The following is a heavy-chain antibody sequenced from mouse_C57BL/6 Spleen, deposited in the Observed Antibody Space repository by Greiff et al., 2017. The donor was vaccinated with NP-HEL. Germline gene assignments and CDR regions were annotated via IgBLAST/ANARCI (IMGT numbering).Heavy chain of an antibody. CDR3: TVYYGNYAWFAY. Sequence: VQLKESGAELVRPGASVKLSCTASGFNIKDYYMHWVKQRPEQGLEWIGRIDPEDGDTEYAPKFQGKATMTADTSSNTAYLQLSSLTSEDTAVYYCTVYYGNYAWFAYWGQGTLVTVSA. CDR2: IDPEDGDT. CDR1: GFNIKDYY. V-gene: IGHV14-1*01. J-gene: IGHJ3*01. D-gene: IGHD2-1*01.